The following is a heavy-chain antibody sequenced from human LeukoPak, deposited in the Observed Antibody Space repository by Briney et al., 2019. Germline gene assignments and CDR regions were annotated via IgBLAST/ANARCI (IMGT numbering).Heavy chain of an antibody. CDR2: IWYDGSNK. V-gene: IGHV3-33*01. CDR3: ARMGVGATSDDAFDI. D-gene: IGHD1-26*01. J-gene: IGHJ3*02. Sequence: PGGSLRLSCAASGFTFSSYGMHWVRQAPGKGLEWVAVIWYDGSNKYYADSVKGRFTISRDNSKNTLYLQMNSLRAEDTAVYYCARMGVGATSDDAFDIWGQGTMVTVSS. CDR1: GFTFSSYG.